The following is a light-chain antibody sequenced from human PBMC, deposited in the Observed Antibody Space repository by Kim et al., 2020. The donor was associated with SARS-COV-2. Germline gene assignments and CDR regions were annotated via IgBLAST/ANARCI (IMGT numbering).Light chain of an antibody. Sequence: DIQMTQSPSSLAASVGDRVTITCRASQDISIYLAWYQQKPGKPPKRLIHTASALQSGVPSRFSGSGSGTDFTLTITSLQPEDVATYYCQNFHIPPFTFGPGTKVDIK. CDR1: QDISIY. V-gene: IGKV1-27*01. J-gene: IGKJ3*01. CDR2: TAS. CDR3: QNFHIPPFT.